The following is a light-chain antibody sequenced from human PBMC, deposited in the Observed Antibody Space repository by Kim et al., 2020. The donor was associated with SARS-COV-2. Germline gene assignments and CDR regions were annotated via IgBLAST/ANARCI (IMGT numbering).Light chain of an antibody. CDR2: DAS. J-gene: IGKJ4*01. V-gene: IGKV3-11*01. Sequence: LSPGKRATLSCRASQSVRSYVAWYQQKPGQAPRLLIYDASNRATGIPARFSGSGSGTDFTLTISSLEPEDFAVYYCQQRSKWPPSFGGGTKVDIK. CDR1: QSVRSY. CDR3: QQRSKWPPS.